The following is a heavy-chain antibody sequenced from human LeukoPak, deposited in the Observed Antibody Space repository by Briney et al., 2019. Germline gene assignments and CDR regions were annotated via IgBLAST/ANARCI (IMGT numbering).Heavy chain of an antibody. CDR3: ARGVQYCSNGVCYNYFDN. J-gene: IGHJ4*02. CDR1: GFTFSSYE. D-gene: IGHD2-8*01. CDR2: ISRSASSI. Sequence: PGGSLRLSYAASGFTFSSYEMNWVRQTPGKGLECISYISRSASSIYYADPVESRFTIYSDNDKHSLYLHMNSLRAEDTAVYYCARGVQYCSNGVCYNYFDNWGQGTLVTVSS. V-gene: IGHV3-48*03.